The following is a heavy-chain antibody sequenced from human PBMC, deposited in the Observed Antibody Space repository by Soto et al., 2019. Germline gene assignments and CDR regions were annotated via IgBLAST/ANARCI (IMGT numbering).Heavy chain of an antibody. D-gene: IGHD2-2*01. Sequence: QVQLQESGPGLVKPSQTLSLTCTVSGGSISSGGYYWSWIRQHPGKGLEWIGYIYYSGSTYYNPSLKSLFTISVDTSKNHFSLKLSSVTAADTAVYYCARVGGVVVPAAIPPNWFDPWGQGTLVTVSS. CDR2: IYYSGST. J-gene: IGHJ5*02. CDR3: ARVGGVVVPAAIPPNWFDP. CDR1: GGSISSGGYY. V-gene: IGHV4-31*01.